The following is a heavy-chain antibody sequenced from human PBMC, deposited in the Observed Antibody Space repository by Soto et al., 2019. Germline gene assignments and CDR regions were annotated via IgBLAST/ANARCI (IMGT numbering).Heavy chain of an antibody. CDR3: ARDAAHELTYYYGMDV. D-gene: IGHD1-7*01. V-gene: IGHV4-31*03. Sequence: SETLSLTCTVSGGSISSGGYYWSWIRQHPGKGLEWIGYIYYSGSTYYNPSLKCRVTISVDTSKNQFSLKLSSVTAADTAVYYCARDAAHELTYYYGMDVWGQGTTVTVSS. CDR2: IYYSGST. J-gene: IGHJ6*02. CDR1: GGSISSGGYY.